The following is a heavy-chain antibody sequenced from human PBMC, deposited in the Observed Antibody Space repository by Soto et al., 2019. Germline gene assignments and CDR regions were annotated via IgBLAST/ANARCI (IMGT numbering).Heavy chain of an antibody. CDR2: ISSSSSYI. D-gene: IGHD5-18*01. V-gene: IGHV3-21*01. Sequence: GGSLRLSCAASGFTFSSYSMNGVRQAPGKGLEWVSSISSSSSYIYYADSVKGRFTISRDNAKNSLYLQMNSLRAEDTAVYYCARERGYGAFDIWGQGTMVTVSS. J-gene: IGHJ3*02. CDR3: ARERGYGAFDI. CDR1: GFTFSSYS.